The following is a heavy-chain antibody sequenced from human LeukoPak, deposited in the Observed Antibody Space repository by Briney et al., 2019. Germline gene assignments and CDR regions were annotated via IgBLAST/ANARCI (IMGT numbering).Heavy chain of an antibody. J-gene: IGHJ3*02. V-gene: IGHV3-7*01. D-gene: IGHD3-3*01. CDR3: ARSRTSFGVVIMGAFDI. Sequence: GGSLRLSCAASEFTFRNYWMSWVRQAPGKGRECLANIKKDGTKKNYVDSVKGRFIISRDNAKKSLYLEMNSLRDEDTAVYYCARSRTSFGVVIMGAFDIWGQGTMVTVSS. CDR1: EFTFRNYW. CDR2: IKKDGTKK.